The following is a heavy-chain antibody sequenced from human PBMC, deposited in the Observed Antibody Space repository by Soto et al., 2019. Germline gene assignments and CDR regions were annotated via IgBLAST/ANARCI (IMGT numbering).Heavy chain of an antibody. J-gene: IGHJ4*02. V-gene: IGHV3-15*01. CDR2: IKSKSDGGTT. Sequence: PGGSLRLSCAASGFSFSSAWMSWVRQTPEKGLEWVGRIKSKSDGGTTDYAAPVKGRFTISRDDSENTLYLQMNSLKTEDTAVYYCTTDRSYSPVDHWGQGTLVTVSS. D-gene: IGHD4-4*01. CDR3: TTDRSYSPVDH. CDR1: GFSFSSAW.